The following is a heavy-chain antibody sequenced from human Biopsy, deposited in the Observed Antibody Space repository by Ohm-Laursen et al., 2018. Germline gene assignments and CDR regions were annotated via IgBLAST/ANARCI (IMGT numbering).Heavy chain of an antibody. CDR1: GGSISSYY. CDR2: IHHAQSA. J-gene: IGHJ2*01. D-gene: IGHD1-26*01. Sequence: SDTLSLTCTVSGGSISSYYWMWIRQPPGKGLEWIGYIHHAQSATYSPSLKSRVTISVDTSMNHLSLRLTSVTAADTAVYYCARHAPSYSGSYWRYFDLWGRGTLVTVSS. CDR3: ARHAPSYSGSYWRYFDL. V-gene: IGHV4-59*08.